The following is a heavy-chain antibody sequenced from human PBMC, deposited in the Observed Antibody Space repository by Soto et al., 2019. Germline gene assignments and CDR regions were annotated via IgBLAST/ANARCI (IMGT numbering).Heavy chain of an antibody. CDR1: GYSFTSYW. V-gene: IGHV5-10-1*01. Sequence: GESLEISCKGSGYSFTSYWISCVRQMPGKGLEWMGMIDPSDSYTNYSPSFQGHVTISADKSISTAYLQWSSLKASETAMYYCARRRAVAGTHYSYGMDVWGKGTKVTVSS. CDR2: IDPSDSYT. D-gene: IGHD6-19*01. CDR3: ARRRAVAGTHYSYGMDV. J-gene: IGHJ6*04.